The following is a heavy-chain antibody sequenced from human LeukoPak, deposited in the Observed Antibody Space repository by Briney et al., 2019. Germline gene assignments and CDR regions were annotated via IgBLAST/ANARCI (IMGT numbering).Heavy chain of an antibody. Sequence: KTSETLSLTCTVSGGSISSRPYYWGWVRQPPGKGLEWIGTISYSGTTYYNPSLKSRVTISLDTSKNQFSLKLSSVTAADTAIYYCARDFSSSSSVYYYYYMDVWGKGTTVTVSS. CDR1: GGSISSRPYY. J-gene: IGHJ6*03. D-gene: IGHD6-6*01. CDR2: ISYSGTT. V-gene: IGHV4-39*07. CDR3: ARDFSSSSSVYYYYYMDV.